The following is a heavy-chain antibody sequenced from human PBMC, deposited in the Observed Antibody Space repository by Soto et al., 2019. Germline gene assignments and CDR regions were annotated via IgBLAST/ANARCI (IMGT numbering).Heavy chain of an antibody. V-gene: IGHV1-2*02. D-gene: IGHD5-12*01. J-gene: IGHJ5*02. CDR3: ATVVDIVATHNWFDP. CDR1: GYTFTGYY. CDR2: INPNSGGT. Sequence: GASVKVSCKASGYTFTGYYMHWVRQAPGQGLEWMGWINPNSGGTNYAQKFQGRVTMTEDTSTDTAYMELSSLRSEDTAVYYCATVVDIVATHNWFDPWGQGTLVTVSS.